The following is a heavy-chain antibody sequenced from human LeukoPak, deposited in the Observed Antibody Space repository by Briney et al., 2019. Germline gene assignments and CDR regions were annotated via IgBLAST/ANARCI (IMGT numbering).Heavy chain of an antibody. CDR1: GFTFSSYS. Sequence: GGSLRLSCAASGFTFSSYSMNWVRQAPGKGLEWVSSISSSSSYIYYADSVKGRFTISRDNAKNSLYLQTNSLRAEDTAVYYCASDPDYGDYSPFDYWGQGTLVTVSS. V-gene: IGHV3-21*01. D-gene: IGHD4-17*01. CDR3: ASDPDYGDYSPFDY. J-gene: IGHJ4*02. CDR2: ISSSSSYI.